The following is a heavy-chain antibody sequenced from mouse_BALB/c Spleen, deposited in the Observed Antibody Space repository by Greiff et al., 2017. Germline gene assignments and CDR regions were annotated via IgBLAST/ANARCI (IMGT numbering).Heavy chain of an antibody. CDR2: IYPGSGST. V-gene: IGHV1-55*01. Sequence: QVQLQQPGAELVKPGTSVTLSCKASGYNFTSYWINWVKLRPGQGLEWIGDIYPGSGSTNYTEKFKSKATLTVDTSSSTAYMQLSSLASEDSALSYCERGEGNYDYAMDDWGQGTSVTVSS. CDR3: ERGEGNYDYAMDD. J-gene: IGHJ4*01. CDR1: GYNFTSYW. D-gene: IGHD2-1*01.